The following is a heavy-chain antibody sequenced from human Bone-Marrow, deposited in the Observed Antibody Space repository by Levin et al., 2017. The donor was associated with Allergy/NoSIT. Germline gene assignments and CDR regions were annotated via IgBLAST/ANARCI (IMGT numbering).Heavy chain of an antibody. CDR2: IYSVGTT. Sequence: LSLTCAASGFTVSNNYMSWVRQPPGKGLEWVSLIYSVGTTHYADSVRGRFTISRDQSENTLYLQMNNLRAEDTAVYYCARNPGSTNWSWGQGTLVTVSS. J-gene: IGHJ4*02. D-gene: IGHD6-13*01. CDR3: ARNPGSTNWS. V-gene: IGHV3-53*01. CDR1: GFTVSNNY.